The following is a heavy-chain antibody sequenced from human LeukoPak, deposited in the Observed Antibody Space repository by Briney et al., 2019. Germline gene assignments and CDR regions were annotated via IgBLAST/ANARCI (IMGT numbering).Heavy chain of an antibody. J-gene: IGHJ6*03. Sequence: SETLSLTCTVSGGSISSGSYYWGWIRQPPGKGLEWIGSIYYSGSTYYNPSLTSRVTISVDTSKNQFSLKLSSVTAADTAVYYCARQQLWLNYYYYYYMDVWGKGTTVTISS. CDR1: GGSISSGSYY. CDR3: ARQQLWLNYYYYYYMDV. D-gene: IGHD5-18*01. CDR2: IYYSGST. V-gene: IGHV4-39*01.